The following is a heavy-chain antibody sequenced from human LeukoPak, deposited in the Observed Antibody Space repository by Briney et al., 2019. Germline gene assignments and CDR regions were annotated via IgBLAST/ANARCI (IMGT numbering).Heavy chain of an antibody. Sequence: SETLSLTCAVYGGSFSGYYWSWIRQPPGKGLEWIGEINHSGSTNYNPSLKSRVTISVDTSKNQFSRKLSSVTAADTAVYYCARSKSTVTSFDYWGQGTLVTVSS. D-gene: IGHD4-11*01. J-gene: IGHJ4*02. V-gene: IGHV4-34*01. CDR2: INHSGST. CDR3: ARSKSTVTSFDY. CDR1: GGSFSGYY.